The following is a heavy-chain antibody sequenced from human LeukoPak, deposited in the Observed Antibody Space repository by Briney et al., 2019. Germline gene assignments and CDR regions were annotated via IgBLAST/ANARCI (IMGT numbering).Heavy chain of an antibody. V-gene: IGHV3-30-3*01. CDR1: GFTFSSYA. J-gene: IGHJ4*02. CDR3: ASMFGDIIDY. Sequence: GGSLRLSCAASGFTFSSYAMHWVRQAPGKGLEWVAVISYDGSNKYYADSVKGRFTISRDNSKNTLYLQMNSLRAEDTAVYYCASMFGDIIDYWGQGTLVTVSS. CDR2: ISYDGSNK. D-gene: IGHD3-10*02.